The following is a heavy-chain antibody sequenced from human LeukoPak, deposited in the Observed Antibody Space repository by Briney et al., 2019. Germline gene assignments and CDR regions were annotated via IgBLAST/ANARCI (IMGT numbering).Heavy chain of an antibody. CDR1: GFTFSSYS. J-gene: IGHJ6*03. V-gene: IGHV3-21*01. Sequence: GGSLRLSCAASGFTFSSYSMNWVRQAPGKGLEWVSSISSSSSYIYYADSVKGRFTISRDNAKNSLYLQMNSLRAEDTAVYYCARSHDSSGYYFVDYYYMDVWGKGTTVTVSS. D-gene: IGHD3-22*01. CDR3: ARSHDSSGYYFVDYYYMDV. CDR2: ISSSSSYI.